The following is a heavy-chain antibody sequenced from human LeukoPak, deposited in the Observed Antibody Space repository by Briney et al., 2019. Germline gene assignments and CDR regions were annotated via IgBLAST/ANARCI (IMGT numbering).Heavy chain of an antibody. CDR2: IYYSGST. V-gene: IGHV4-59*08. J-gene: IGHJ4*02. Sequence: SETLSLTCTVSGGSISSYYWSWVRQPPGKGPEWIGYIYYSGSTNYNPSLKSRVAISVDTSKNQFSLKLSSVTAADTAVYYCARHAFGKYYFDYWGQGTLVTVSS. D-gene: IGHD3-16*01. CDR3: ARHAFGKYYFDY. CDR1: GGSISSYY.